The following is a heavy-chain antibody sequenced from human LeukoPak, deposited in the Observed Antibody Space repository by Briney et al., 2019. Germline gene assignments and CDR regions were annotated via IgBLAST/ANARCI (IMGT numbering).Heavy chain of an antibody. CDR2: ISSDGTTT. D-gene: IGHD6-25*01. V-gene: IGHV3-74*01. CDR3: ARVSGPSSF. Sequence: PGGSLRLSCAASGFTFSTYWMYWFRQAPGKGLVWVSRISSDGTTTHYAGSVKGRFTISRDNAKNTVYLQTNSLRVEDTAVYYCARVSGPSSFWGQGTLVTVSS. J-gene: IGHJ1*01. CDR1: GFTFSTYW.